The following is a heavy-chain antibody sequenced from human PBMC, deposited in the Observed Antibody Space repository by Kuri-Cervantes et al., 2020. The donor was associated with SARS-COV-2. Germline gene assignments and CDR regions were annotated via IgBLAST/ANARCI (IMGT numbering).Heavy chain of an antibody. CDR1: GGSFSGYY. V-gene: IGHV4-34*01. J-gene: IGHJ3*02. Sequence: GSLRLSCAVYGGSFSGYYWSWIRQPPGKGLEWIGSIYYSGSTYYNPSLKSRVTISVDTSKNQFSLKLSSVTAADTAVYYCARLSGDAFDIWGQGTMVTVSS. CDR3: ARLSGDAFDI. CDR2: IYYSGST.